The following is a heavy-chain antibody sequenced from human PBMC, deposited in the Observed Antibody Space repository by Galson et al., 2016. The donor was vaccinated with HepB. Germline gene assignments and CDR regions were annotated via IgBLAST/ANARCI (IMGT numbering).Heavy chain of an antibody. CDR1: GFTFPGYA. J-gene: IGHJ5*01. V-gene: IGHV3-9*01. CDR2: VSWNGVSV. CDR3: AKGPTSTWYEGDCFDP. D-gene: IGHD6-13*01. Sequence: SLRLSCAASGFTFPGYAMHWVRQVPGKGLEWVSGVSWNGVSVGYAASVQGRFTISRDNAKNSLYLQMNSLRPEDTAFYYCAKGPTSTWYEGDCFDPWGQGTPVTVSS.